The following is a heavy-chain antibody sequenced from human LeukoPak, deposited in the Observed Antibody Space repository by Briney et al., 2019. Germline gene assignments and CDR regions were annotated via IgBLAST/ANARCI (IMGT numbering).Heavy chain of an antibody. CDR2: IYSSGNT. D-gene: IGHD3-22*01. Sequence: SETLSLTCTVSCGSISSYFWSWIRQPPGKGLEWIGYIYSSGNTNYNPSLKSRVTISVDRSKNQFSLKLSSVTTADTAVYYCARVTGYMIEDYFDYWGQGTLVTVSS. V-gene: IGHV4-59*01. CDR1: CGSISSYF. J-gene: IGHJ4*02. CDR3: ARVTGYMIEDYFDY.